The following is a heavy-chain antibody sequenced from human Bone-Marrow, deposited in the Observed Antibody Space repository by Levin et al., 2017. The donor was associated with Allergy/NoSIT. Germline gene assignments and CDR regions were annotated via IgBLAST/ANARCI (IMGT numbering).Heavy chain of an antibody. J-gene: IGHJ5*01. CDR1: GASISSFY. CDR2: IYYSGST. D-gene: IGHD2-2*01. CDR3: ARQAVTAAMNGFDS. V-gene: IGHV4-59*08. Sequence: SETLSLTCTVSGASISSFYWSWIRQPPGKGLEWIGYIYYSGSTNYSPSLKSRVSMSADMSRNQVYLTMSPVTAADTAVYYCARQAVTAAMNGFDSWGQGTLVTVSS.